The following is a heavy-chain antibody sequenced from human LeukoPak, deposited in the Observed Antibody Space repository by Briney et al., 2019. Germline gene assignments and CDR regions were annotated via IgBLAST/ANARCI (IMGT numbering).Heavy chain of an antibody. D-gene: IGHD3-22*01. J-gene: IGHJ4*02. CDR1: GFSVSNKY. Sequence: QSGGSLRLSCAASGFSVSNKYITWFRQAPGKGLEWVSAISGSGGSTYYADSVKGRFTISRDNSKNTLYLQMNSLRAEDTAVYYCAKDSATMIVVVITAFDYWGQGTLVTVSS. CDR2: ISGSGGST. V-gene: IGHV3-23*01. CDR3: AKDSATMIVVVITAFDY.